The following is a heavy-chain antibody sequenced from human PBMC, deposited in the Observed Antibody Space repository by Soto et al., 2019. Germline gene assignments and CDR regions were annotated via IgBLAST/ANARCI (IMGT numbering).Heavy chain of an antibody. D-gene: IGHD2-15*01. CDR1: GFSFSNYN. J-gene: IGHJ4*02. CDR2: ISSSSSYI. Sequence: PGGSLRLSCAAPGFSFSNYNMNWVRQAPGKGLEWVSYISSSSSYIYYADPVKGRFTISRDNAKNSLYLQMNSLRAEDTALYYCARSGYCSGSSCYSDYWGLGTLVTVSS. CDR3: ARSGYCSGSSCYSDY. V-gene: IGHV3-21*01.